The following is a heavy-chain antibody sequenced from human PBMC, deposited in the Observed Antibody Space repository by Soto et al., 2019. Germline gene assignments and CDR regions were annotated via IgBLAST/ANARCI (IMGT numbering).Heavy chain of an antibody. D-gene: IGHD2-15*01. Sequence: EVQLVESGGGLVQPGGSLRLSCAASGFTVSSNYMSWVRQAPGKGLEWVSVIYSGGSTYYADSVKGRFTISRDNSKNTLYLQMNSLRGEDTAVYYCARDGDCSGGSWPTAYYFDYWGQGTLVTVSS. J-gene: IGHJ4*02. CDR1: GFTVSSNY. CDR3: ARDGDCSGGSWPTAYYFDY. CDR2: IYSGGST. V-gene: IGHV3-66*01.